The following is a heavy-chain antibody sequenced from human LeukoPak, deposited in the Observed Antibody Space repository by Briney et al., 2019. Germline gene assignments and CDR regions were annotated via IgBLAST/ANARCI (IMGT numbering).Heavy chain of an antibody. CDR3: ARDPQRDYYYMDV. V-gene: IGHV3-30*04. J-gene: IGHJ6*03. Sequence: GSLRLSCAASGFTFSSYAMHWVRQAPGKGLEWVAVISYDGSNKYYADSVRGRFTISRDNSKNTLYLQMNSLRAEDTAVYYCARDPQRDYYYMDVWGKGTTVTVSS. CDR2: ISYDGSNK. CDR1: GFTFSSYA.